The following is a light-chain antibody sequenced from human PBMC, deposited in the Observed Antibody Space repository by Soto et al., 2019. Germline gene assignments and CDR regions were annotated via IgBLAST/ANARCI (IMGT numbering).Light chain of an antibody. Sequence: DIQMTQSPSSLSASVGDRVTITCRASQSISSYLNWYQQKPGKAPKLLIYAASSLQSGVPSRFSGSGSGTDFTLTISRLEPEDSAVYYCQQYDTLPRTFGQGTKVDIK. CDR3: QQYDTLPRT. V-gene: IGKV1-39*01. CDR1: QSISSY. J-gene: IGKJ1*01. CDR2: AAS.